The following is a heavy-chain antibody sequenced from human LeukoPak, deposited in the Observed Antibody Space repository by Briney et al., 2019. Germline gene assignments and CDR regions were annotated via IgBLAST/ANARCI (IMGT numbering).Heavy chain of an antibody. CDR3: ARRGVVIRVILVGFHKEAFYFDS. V-gene: IGHV3-23*01. J-gene: IGHJ4*02. CDR1: GLTLSNYG. D-gene: IGHD3-22*01. Sequence: GGSLRLSCAVSGLTLSNYGMSWVRQAPGKGREWVAGISDSGCSTNYADSVKGRFTISRDNPKNTLYLQMNSLRAEDTAVYFCARRGVVIRVILVGFHKEAFYFDSWGQGALVTVSS. CDR2: ISDSGCST.